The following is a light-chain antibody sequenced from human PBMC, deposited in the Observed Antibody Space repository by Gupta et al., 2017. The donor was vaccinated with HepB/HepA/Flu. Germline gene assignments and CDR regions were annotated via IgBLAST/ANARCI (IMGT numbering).Light chain of an antibody. CDR3: QVWDSSRRV. CDR2: DDV. Sequence: SYVLTQPPSVSVAPGKTARITCGGNNIGSKSVHWYQQKPGQAPVLVVDDDVDRPSGIPERFSGSNSGNTDTLTISRVEAGDEADYYCQVWDSSRRVFGGGTKLTVL. V-gene: IGLV3-21*03. J-gene: IGLJ3*02. CDR1: NIGSKS.